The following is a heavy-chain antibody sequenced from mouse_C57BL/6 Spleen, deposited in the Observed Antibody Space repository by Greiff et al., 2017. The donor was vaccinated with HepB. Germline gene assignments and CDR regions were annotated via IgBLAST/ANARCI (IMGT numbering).Heavy chain of an antibody. Sequence: VQLQQSGAELVRPGASVKLSCTASGFNIKDDYMHWVKQRPEQGLEWIGWIDPENGDTEYASKFQGKATITADTSSNTAYLQLSSLTSEDTAVYYCTRGKMDYWGQRTSVTVSS. CDR2: IDPENGDT. V-gene: IGHV14-4*01. J-gene: IGHJ4*01. CDR1: GFNIKDDY. D-gene: IGHD2-1*01. CDR3: TRGKMDY.